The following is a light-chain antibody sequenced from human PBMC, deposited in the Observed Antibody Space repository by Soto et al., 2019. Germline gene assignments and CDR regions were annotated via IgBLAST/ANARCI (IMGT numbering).Light chain of an antibody. J-gene: IGKJ1*01. CDR1: QSISSS. Sequence: DIQMTQSPSTLSASVGDRVSIACRASQSISSSLAWYQQKSGKAPKLLIYDASSLESGVPSRFSGSGSGTEFTLSINSLQPQDFATYYCQQYHRYSWTFGQGTKVEIK. V-gene: IGKV1-5*01. CDR3: QQYHRYSWT. CDR2: DAS.